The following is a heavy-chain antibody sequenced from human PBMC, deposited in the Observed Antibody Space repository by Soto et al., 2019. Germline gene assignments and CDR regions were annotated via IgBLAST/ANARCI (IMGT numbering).Heavy chain of an antibody. V-gene: IGHV3-7*05. J-gene: IGHJ4*02. D-gene: IGHD2-8*01. CDR1: GFTFSSYW. CDR3: ARGYTAVYALYYFDY. CDR2: IKQDGSVK. Sequence: GGSLRLSCAASGFTFSSYWMSWVRQAPGKGLEWVANIKQDGSVKYYVDSVKGRFTISRDNAKNSLYLQMNSLRAEDTAVYYCARGYTAVYALYYFDYWGQGTLVTVSS.